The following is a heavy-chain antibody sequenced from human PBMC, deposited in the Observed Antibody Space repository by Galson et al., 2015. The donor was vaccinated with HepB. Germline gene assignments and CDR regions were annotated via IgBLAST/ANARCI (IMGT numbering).Heavy chain of an antibody. Sequence: SVKVSCKASGGTFSSYAISWVRQAPGQGLEWMGGIIPIFGTANYAQKFQGRVTITADKSTSTAYMELSSLRSEDTAVYYCARVPPGIAVAGKSSYWYFDLWDRGTLVTVSS. D-gene: IGHD6-19*01. V-gene: IGHV1-69*06. CDR3: ARVPPGIAVAGKSSYWYFDL. CDR1: GGTFSSYA. J-gene: IGHJ2*01. CDR2: IIPIFGTA.